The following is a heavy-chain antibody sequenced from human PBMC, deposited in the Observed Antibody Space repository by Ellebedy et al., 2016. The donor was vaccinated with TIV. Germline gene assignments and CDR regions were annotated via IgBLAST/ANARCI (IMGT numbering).Heavy chain of an antibody. V-gene: IGHV1-69*13. CDR3: AKSFRGSNSRSRFDNWFHP. D-gene: IGHD5-12*01. J-gene: IGHJ5*02. CDR1: GGTFSSYV. CDR2: IIPSFGTV. Sequence: AASVKVSCKASGGTFSSYVISWVRQAPGQGLEWMGGIIPSFGTVNYSERFKGRVTITADESSSTTYMELSSLTSEDTAVYYCAKSFRGSNSRSRFDNWFHPWGQGTLVTVSS.